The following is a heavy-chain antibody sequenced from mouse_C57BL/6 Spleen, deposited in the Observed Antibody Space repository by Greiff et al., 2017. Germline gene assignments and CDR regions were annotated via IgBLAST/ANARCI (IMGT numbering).Heavy chain of an antibody. D-gene: IGHD1-1*01. CDR1: GYSITSGYY. CDR2: ISYDGSN. Sequence: DVKLQESGPGLVKPSQSLSLTCSVTGYSITSGYYWNWIRQFPGNKLEWMGYISYDGSNNYNPSLKNRISITRDTSKNQFFLKLNSVTTEDTATYYCARDNYGSNFDYWGQGTTLTVSS. J-gene: IGHJ2*01. V-gene: IGHV3-6*01. CDR3: ARDNYGSNFDY.